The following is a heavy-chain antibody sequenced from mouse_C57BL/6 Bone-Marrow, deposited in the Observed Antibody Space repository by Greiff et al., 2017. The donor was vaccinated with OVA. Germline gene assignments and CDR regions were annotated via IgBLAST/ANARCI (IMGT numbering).Heavy chain of an antibody. CDR2: IDPENGNT. Sequence: EVKLVESVAELVRPGASVKLSCTASGFNIKNNYMHWVKQRPEQGLEWIGRIDPENGNTKYAPKFQGKATITADTSSNTAYLQLSSLTSEDTAIYFCARSDPFDYWCQGTTLTVSS. J-gene: IGHJ2*01. CDR3: ARSDPFDY. V-gene: IGHV14-3*01. CDR1: GFNIKNNY.